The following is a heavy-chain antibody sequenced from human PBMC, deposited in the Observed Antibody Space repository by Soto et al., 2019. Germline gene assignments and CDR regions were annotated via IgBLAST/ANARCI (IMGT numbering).Heavy chain of an antibody. CDR1: GGSFSGYY. V-gene: IGHV4-34*01. D-gene: IGHD6-6*01. J-gene: IGHJ5*02. Sequence: QVQLQQWGAGLLKPSETLSLTCAVYGGSFSGYYWSWIRQPPGKGLEWIGEINHSGSTNYNPSLKSRVTISVDTPKNQFSLKLSSVTAADTAVYYCARVLVPAPYSSSSLRWFDPWGQGTLVTVSS. CDR2: INHSGST. CDR3: ARVLVPAPYSSSSLRWFDP.